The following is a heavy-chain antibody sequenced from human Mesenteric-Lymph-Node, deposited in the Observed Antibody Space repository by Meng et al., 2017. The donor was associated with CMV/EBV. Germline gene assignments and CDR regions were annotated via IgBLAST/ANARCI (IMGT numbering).Heavy chain of an antibody. CDR2: IIPILGIA. V-gene: IGHV1-69*04. CDR3: AREPGIAATGTSYFDY. D-gene: IGHD6-13*01. J-gene: IGHJ4*02. Sequence: SVKVSCKASGGAFSSYTISWVRQAPGQGLEWMGRIIPILGIANYAQKFQGRVTITADKSTSTAYMELSSLRSEDTAVYYCAREPGIAATGTSYFDYWGQGTLVTVSS. CDR1: GGAFSSYT.